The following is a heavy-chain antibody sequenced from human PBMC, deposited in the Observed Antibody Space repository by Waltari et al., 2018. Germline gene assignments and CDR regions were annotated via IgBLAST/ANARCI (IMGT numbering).Heavy chain of an antibody. D-gene: IGHD1-26*01. V-gene: IGHV1-69*12. CDR1: GGAFGSYA. CDR2: MIPIYGTP. Sequence: QVQLVQSGAEVKKPGSSVTVSCKASGGAFGSYAITWVRQAPGHGLVWVGGMIPIYGTPNFAQKFQGRVTFTADESTTTAYMELTSLKSEDTAIYYCARRNLGYAFDIWGQGTLVTVSS. CDR3: ARRNLGYAFDI. J-gene: IGHJ3*02.